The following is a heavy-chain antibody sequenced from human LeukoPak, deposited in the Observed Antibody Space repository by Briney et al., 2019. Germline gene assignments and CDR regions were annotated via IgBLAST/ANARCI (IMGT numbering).Heavy chain of an antibody. CDR2: INPNSGGT. J-gene: IGHJ4*02. CDR1: GYTFTGYY. Sequence: ASVKVSCKASGYTFTGYYIHWVRQAPGQGLEWMGWINPNSGGTNYPQKFQGRVTMTRDTSISTAYTELSSLTSDDTALYYCAGTGYSSSWVDYWGQGTLVTVSS. CDR3: AGTGYSSSWVDY. D-gene: IGHD6-13*01. V-gene: IGHV1-2*02.